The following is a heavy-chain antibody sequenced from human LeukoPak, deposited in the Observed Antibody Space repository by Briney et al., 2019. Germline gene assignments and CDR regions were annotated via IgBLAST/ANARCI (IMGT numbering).Heavy chain of an antibody. Sequence: ASVKVSCKASGYTFTSYAMNWVRQAPGQALEWMGWITPFNGNTNYAQKFQDRVTITRDRSMSTAYMELSSLRSEDTAMYYCALGTVTTPTDNWFDPWGQGTLVTVSS. J-gene: IGHJ5*02. CDR3: ALGTVTTPTDNWFDP. V-gene: IGHV1-45*02. CDR1: GYTFTSYA. D-gene: IGHD4-17*01. CDR2: ITPFNGNT.